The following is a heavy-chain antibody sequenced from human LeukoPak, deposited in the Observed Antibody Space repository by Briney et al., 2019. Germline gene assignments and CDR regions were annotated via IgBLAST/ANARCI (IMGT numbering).Heavy chain of an antibody. CDR3: ARACHLVVVTAEGAFLDP. J-gene: IGHJ5*02. CDR2: ISIYNGQT. Sequence: ASVKVSCKASGYRFTCYGIGWVRQAPGQGLEWVGWISIYNGQTYYAQSLQDRVTMTADTSTNTVYMELRSLKTEDTAVYYCARACHLVVVTAEGAFLDPWGQGTLVTISS. V-gene: IGHV1-18*01. D-gene: IGHD2-21*02. CDR1: GYRFTCYG.